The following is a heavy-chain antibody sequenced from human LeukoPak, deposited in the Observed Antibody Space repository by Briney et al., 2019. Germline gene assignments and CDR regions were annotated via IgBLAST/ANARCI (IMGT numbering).Heavy chain of an antibody. Sequence: NPSETLSLTCTVSGGSISSYYWSWIRQPPGKGLEWIGYIYYSGSTNYNPSLKSRVTISVDTSKNQFSLKLSSVTAADTAVYYCEREKAVADNYFDYWGQGTLVTVSS. CDR1: GGSISSYY. J-gene: IGHJ4*02. CDR3: EREKAVADNYFDY. V-gene: IGHV4-59*01. CDR2: IYYSGST. D-gene: IGHD6-19*01.